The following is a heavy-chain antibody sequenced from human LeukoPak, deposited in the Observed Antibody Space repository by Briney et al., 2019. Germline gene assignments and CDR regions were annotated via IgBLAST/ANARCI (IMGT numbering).Heavy chain of an antibody. CDR3: ARVQYYYDSSGYHPLDY. D-gene: IGHD3-22*01. V-gene: IGHV3-30-3*01. Sequence: GGSLRLSCAASGFTFSSYAMHWVRQAPGKGLEWVAVISYDGSNKYYADSVKGRFTISRDNSKNTLYLQMNSLRAEDTAVYCCARVQYYYDSSGYHPLDYWGQGTLVTVSS. CDR2: ISYDGSNK. J-gene: IGHJ4*02. CDR1: GFTFSSYA.